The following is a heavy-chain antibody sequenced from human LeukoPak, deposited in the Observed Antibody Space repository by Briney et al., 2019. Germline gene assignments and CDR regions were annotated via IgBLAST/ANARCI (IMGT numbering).Heavy chain of an antibody. D-gene: IGHD3-22*01. Sequence: SVKVSCKASGGTFSSYAISWVRQAPGQGLEWMGGIIPIFGTANYAQKFQGRVTITADKSTSTAYMELSSLRSEDTAVYYCARTAGHYDSSGYYSDYWGQGTLVTVSS. V-gene: IGHV1-69*06. CDR3: ARTAGHYDSSGYYSDY. CDR1: GGTFSSYA. J-gene: IGHJ4*02. CDR2: IIPIFGTA.